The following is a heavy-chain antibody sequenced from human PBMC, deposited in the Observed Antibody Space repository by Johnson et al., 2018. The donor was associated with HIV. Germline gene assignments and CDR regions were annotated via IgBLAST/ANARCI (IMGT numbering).Heavy chain of an antibody. CDR1: GFTFSSYG. D-gene: IGHD2-21*01. J-gene: IGHJ3*02. CDR3: EKSIVVVIAGNNDDAFDI. Sequence: QVQLVESGGGVVQPGRSLRLSCAASGFTFSSYGMHWVRQAPGKGLEWVAVISYDGSNKYYADSMKGRFTISRDNPKNTLYLQMNSLRAEDTAVYYCEKSIVVVIAGNNDDAFDIWGQGTMVTVSS. V-gene: IGHV3-30*18. CDR2: ISYDGSNK.